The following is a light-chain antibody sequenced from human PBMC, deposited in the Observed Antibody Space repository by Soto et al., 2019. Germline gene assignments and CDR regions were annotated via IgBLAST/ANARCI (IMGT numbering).Light chain of an antibody. CDR1: RGLVYIDGNTY. V-gene: IGKV2-30*01. Sequence: DAVMTQSPLSLPVTLGQSASISCRSSRGLVYIDGNTYLNWFHQRPGQSPRRLIYQVSNRDSGVPDRFSGSGSATDFTLQISRVEAGDVGVYCCMQGTHWPYTFGQGTKLEIK. CDR3: MQGTHWPYT. CDR2: QVS. J-gene: IGKJ2*01.